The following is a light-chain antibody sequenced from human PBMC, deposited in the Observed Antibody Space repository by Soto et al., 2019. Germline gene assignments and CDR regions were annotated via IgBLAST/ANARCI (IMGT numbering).Light chain of an antibody. Sequence: EIVMTQSPATLSVSPGERATLSCRASQSVNIHLAWYQQKPGQAPRLLIYGASARATGIPAKFSGSGSGTEFTLTISSLQSEDFAVYYCQQYNKWPRTFGQGT. CDR2: GAS. CDR3: QQYNKWPRT. CDR1: QSVNIH. V-gene: IGKV3D-15*01. J-gene: IGKJ1*01.